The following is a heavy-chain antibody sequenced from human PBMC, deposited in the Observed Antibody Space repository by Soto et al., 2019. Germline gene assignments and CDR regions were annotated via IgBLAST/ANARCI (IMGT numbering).Heavy chain of an antibody. D-gene: IGHD3-10*01. CDR2: IWYDGSNK. J-gene: IGHJ3*02. Sequence: VQLVESGGGVVQPGRSLRLSCAASGFTFSSYGMHWVRQAPGKGLEWVAVIWYDGSNKYYADSVKGRFTISRDNSKNTLYLQMNSLRAEDTAVYYCARLDGSGSYPSAFDIWGQGTMVTVSS. CDR3: ARLDGSGSYPSAFDI. V-gene: IGHV3-33*01. CDR1: GFTFSSYG.